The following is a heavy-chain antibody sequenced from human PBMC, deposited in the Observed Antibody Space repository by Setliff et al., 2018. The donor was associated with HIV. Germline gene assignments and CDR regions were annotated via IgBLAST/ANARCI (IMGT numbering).Heavy chain of an antibody. D-gene: IGHD2-15*01. J-gene: IGHJ6*03. CDR3: ALTGHRLLRGYMDV. V-gene: IGHV4-4*07. CDR1: DDPISSYY. CDR2: LCVSGDT. Sequence: SETLSLTCYVTDDPISSYYWSWVRQPAGKGLEWIGRLCVSGDTNYNPSLKSRVTMSLDTPKKHFSLNLKSVTAADTAVYYCALTGHRLLRGYMDVWGKGTTVTVSS.